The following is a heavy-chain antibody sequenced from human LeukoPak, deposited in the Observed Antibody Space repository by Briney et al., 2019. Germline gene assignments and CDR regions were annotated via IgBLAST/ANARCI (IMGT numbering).Heavy chain of an antibody. D-gene: IGHD2-15*01. CDR1: GFTFSSYW. V-gene: IGHV3-7*01. CDR2: IKQDGSEK. J-gene: IGHJ6*03. CDR3: AREYCSGGSCYPQGAYYYYYMDV. Sequence: GGSLRLSCAASGFTFSSYWMSWVRQAPGKGLEWVANIKQDGSEKYYVDSVKGRFTISRDNAKNSLYLQMNSLRAEDTAVYYCAREYCSGGSCYPQGAYYYYYMDVWGKGTTVTISS.